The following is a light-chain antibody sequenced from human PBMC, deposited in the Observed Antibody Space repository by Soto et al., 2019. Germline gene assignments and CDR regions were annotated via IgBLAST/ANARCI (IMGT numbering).Light chain of an antibody. V-gene: IGKV3-15*01. CDR2: AAS. Sequence: EIAITQSPPTLSLAPGERVTLSCRASESVSTNLAWYQQKAGQAPRLLIYAASTRATGIPARFSGSGSGTEFTLTISSLQSEDFAVYYCQQYSIWRTFGQGTKVDIK. CDR1: ESVSTN. CDR3: QQYSIWRT. J-gene: IGKJ1*01.